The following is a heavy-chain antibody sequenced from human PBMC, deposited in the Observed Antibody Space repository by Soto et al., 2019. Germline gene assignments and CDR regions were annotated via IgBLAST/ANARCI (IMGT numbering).Heavy chain of an antibody. CDR3: ARVHCSGGSCYFRRPYYFDY. V-gene: IGHV4-34*01. J-gene: IGHJ4*02. D-gene: IGHD2-15*01. CDR1: GGSFSGYY. CDR2: INHSGST. Sequence: QVQLQQWGAGLLKPSETLSLTCAVYGGSFSGYYWSWIRQPPGKGLEWIGEINHSGSTNYNPSLQSLVPISVDTSKNQFSLKLSSVTAADTAVYYCARVHCSGGSCYFRRPYYFDYWGQGTLVTVSS.